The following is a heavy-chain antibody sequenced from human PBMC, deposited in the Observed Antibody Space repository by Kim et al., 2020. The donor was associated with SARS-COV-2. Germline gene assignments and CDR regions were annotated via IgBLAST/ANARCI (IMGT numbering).Heavy chain of an antibody. J-gene: IGHJ4*02. Sequence: GGSLRLSCTTSGLTFGDYAMSWFRQAPGKGLEWVAFIRSKRYGETTEYAASVKGRFTISRDDSKRIAYLQMNGLKTEDTAVYYCTSGPYYYDSAAYCHDYWGQGTLVTVSS. CDR1: GLTFGDYA. V-gene: IGHV3-49*03. D-gene: IGHD3-22*01. CDR3: TSGPYYYDSAAYCHDY. CDR2: IRSKRYGETT.